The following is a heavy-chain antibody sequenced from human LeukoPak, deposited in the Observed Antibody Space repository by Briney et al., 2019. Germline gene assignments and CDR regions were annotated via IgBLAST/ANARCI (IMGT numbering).Heavy chain of an antibody. Sequence: GGSLRLSCAASGFTFSSYWMHWVRQAPGKGLVWVSRINSDGSSTSYADSVKGRFTISRDNAKNTLYLQMNSLRADDTAVYFCARYHDYEHAFDIWGQGTMVTVSS. V-gene: IGHV3-74*01. CDR3: ARYHDYEHAFDI. CDR1: GFTFSSYW. D-gene: IGHD4-17*01. CDR2: INSDGSST. J-gene: IGHJ3*02.